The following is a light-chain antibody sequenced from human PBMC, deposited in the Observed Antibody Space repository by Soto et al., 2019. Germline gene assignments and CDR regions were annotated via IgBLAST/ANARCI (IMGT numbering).Light chain of an antibody. CDR3: QQYGSSIQT. J-gene: IGKJ1*01. Sequence: EIVLTQSPATLSLSPGERAPLXCLASQSVGSNYLAWYQQRPGQPPNLLIFGASHRAPDIPDRFSGSGSGTDFTLTISRLEPEDFAVYYCQQYGSSIQTFGQGTKVDNK. CDR2: GAS. V-gene: IGKV3-20*01. CDR1: QSVGSNY.